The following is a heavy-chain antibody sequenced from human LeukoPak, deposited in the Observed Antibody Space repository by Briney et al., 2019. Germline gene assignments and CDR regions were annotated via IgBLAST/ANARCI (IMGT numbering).Heavy chain of an antibody. J-gene: IGHJ4*02. CDR3: ARGRSTSCYFGY. D-gene: IGHD2-2*01. Sequence: GASVKVSCKASGYTFTGYYMHWVRQAPGQGLEWMGWINPNSGGANYAQKFQGRVTMTRDTSISTAYMELSRLRSEDTAVYYCARGRSTSCYFGYWGQGTLVTVSS. V-gene: IGHV1-2*02. CDR2: INPNSGGA. CDR1: GYTFTGYY.